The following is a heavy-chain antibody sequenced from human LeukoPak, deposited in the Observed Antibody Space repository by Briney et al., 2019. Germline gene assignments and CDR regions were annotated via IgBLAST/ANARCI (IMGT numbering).Heavy chain of an antibody. D-gene: IGHD3-16*02. V-gene: IGHV4-59*01. J-gene: IGHJ4*02. CDR3: AKYVWGSYPTFEDY. CDR1: GGSISSYY. CDR2: ISYSGST. Sequence: SETLSLTCTVPGGSISSYYWSWIRQPPGKGLEWIGYISYSGSTNYNPSLKSRVTISVDTSKNQFSLKLSSATAADTAVYYCAKYVWGSYPTFEDYWGQGTLVTVSS.